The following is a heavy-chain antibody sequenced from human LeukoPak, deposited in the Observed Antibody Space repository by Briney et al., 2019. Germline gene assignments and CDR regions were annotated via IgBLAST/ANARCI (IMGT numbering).Heavy chain of an antibody. D-gene: IGHD3-10*01. CDR3: ARYGSGSYYSYYYYYMDV. V-gene: IGHV1-18*01. CDR2: ISAYNGNT. Sequence: ASVKVSCKASGYTFTSYGISWVRQAPGQGLEWIGWISAYNGNTNYAQKLQGRVTMTTDISTSTAYMELRSLRSDDTAVYYCARYGSGSYYSYYYYYMDVWGKGITVTVSS. J-gene: IGHJ6*03. CDR1: GYTFTSYG.